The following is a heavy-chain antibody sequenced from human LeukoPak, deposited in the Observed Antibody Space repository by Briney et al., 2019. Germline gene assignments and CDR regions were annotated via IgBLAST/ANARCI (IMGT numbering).Heavy chain of an antibody. Sequence: GGSLRLSCAASGFTFSSYNMDWVRQAPGKGLEWVSSISTSSTYIYYAASVMGRFTISRDDAKNSLYLQMNGLRADDTAVYYCARGGGDVHFLDSWGQGTLVTVSS. J-gene: IGHJ4*02. CDR3: ARGGGDVHFLDS. CDR2: ISTSSTYI. D-gene: IGHD3-16*01. CDR1: GFTFSSYN. V-gene: IGHV3-21*01.